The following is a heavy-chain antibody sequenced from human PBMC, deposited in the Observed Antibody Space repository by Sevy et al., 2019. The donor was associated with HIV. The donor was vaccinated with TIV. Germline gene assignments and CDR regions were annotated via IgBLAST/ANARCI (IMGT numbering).Heavy chain of an antibody. D-gene: IGHD2-15*01. CDR3: ARNGIVVVVAANPLMDYGMDV. CDR2: IYPGDSDT. Sequence: GESLKISCKGSGYSFTSYWIGWVRQMPGKGLEWMGIIYPGDSDTRYSPSFQGQVTISADKSISTAYLHWGSLKASDTAMDYCARNGIVVVVAANPLMDYGMDVWGQGTTVTVSS. J-gene: IGHJ6*02. CDR1: GYSFTSYW. V-gene: IGHV5-51*01.